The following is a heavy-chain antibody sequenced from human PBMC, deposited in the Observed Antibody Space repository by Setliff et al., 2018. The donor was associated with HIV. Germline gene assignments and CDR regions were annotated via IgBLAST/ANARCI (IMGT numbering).Heavy chain of an antibody. Sequence: GESLKISCEASGYIFTDYWIGWVRQMPGKGLEWMGIIYPGDSDTRYSPSFQGQVTFSADRSISAVYLQWDSLKASDSAIYYCARAPRSPLRWRDNLLSSSSFFMDVWGKGTTVTVSS. D-gene: IGHD2-21*01. CDR1: GYIFTDYW. CDR2: IYPGDSDT. CDR3: ARAPRSPLRWRDNLLSSSSFFMDV. V-gene: IGHV5-51*01. J-gene: IGHJ6*03.